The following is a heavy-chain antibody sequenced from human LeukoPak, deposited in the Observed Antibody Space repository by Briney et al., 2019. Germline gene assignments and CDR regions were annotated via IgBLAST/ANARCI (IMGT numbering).Heavy chain of an antibody. J-gene: IGHJ6*03. CDR2: IKQDGSEK. CDR3: AKTLKDRYYDFWGGYYHYYYYMDV. V-gene: IGHV3-7*01. Sequence: GGSLRLSCAASGFTFSSYWMSWVRQAPGKGLEWVANIKQDGSEKYYVDSVKGRFTISRDNAKNSLYLQMNSLRAEDTAVYYCAKTLKDRYYDFWGGYYHYYYYMDVWGKGTTVTVSS. D-gene: IGHD3-3*01. CDR1: GFTFSSYW.